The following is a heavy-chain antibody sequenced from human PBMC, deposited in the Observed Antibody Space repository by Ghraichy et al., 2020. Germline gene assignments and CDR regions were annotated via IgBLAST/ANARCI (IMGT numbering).Heavy chain of an antibody. J-gene: IGHJ4*02. D-gene: IGHD3-10*01. Sequence: GGSLRLSCAASDFTFRSYTMNWVRQAPGKGLEWVSSISPNSDYIYYTDSVQGRFTISRDNAGESLFLHMNSLRAEDTAVYYCARDRGDSLLDYWGQGTLVTVSS. CDR1: DFTFRSYT. CDR3: ARDRGDSLLDY. V-gene: IGHV3-21*01. CDR2: ISPNSDYI.